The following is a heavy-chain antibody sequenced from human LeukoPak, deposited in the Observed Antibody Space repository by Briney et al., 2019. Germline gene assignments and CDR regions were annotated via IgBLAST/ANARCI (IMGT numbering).Heavy chain of an antibody. D-gene: IGHD1-26*01. CDR3: ARDRGGSSVPNPRYFDY. CDR2: IIPIFGTA. V-gene: IGHV1-69*13. J-gene: IGHJ4*02. Sequence: SVKVSCKASGGTFSSYAISWVRQAPGQGLEWMGGIIPIFGTANYAQKFQGRVTITADESTSTAYMELSSLRSEDTAVYYCARDRGGSSVPNPRYFDYWGQGTLVTVSS. CDR1: GGTFSSYA.